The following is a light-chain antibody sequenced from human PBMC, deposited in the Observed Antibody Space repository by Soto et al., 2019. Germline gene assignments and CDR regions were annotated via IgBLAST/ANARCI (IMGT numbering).Light chain of an antibody. J-gene: IGKJ1*01. CDR2: GAS. V-gene: IGKV3-20*01. Sequence: PGERAPLSCRASQSVSSTYLAWYQQKPGQAPRLLIYGASSRATGIPDRFSGSGSGTDFTLTISRLEPEDFAVYYCQQYGSSGTFGQGTKVDIK. CDR1: QSVSSTY. CDR3: QQYGSSGT.